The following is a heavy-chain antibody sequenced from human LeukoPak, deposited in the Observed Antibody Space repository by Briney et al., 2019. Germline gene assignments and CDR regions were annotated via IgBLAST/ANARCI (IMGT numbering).Heavy chain of an antibody. J-gene: IGHJ6*02. D-gene: IGHD6-13*01. CDR3: AKDIAAAGTPGYYYYGMDV. CDR1: GFTFSRYA. V-gene: IGHV3-23*01. CDR2: FSGSGGSK. Sequence: GGSLRLSCAASGFTFSRYAMSWVRQAPGKGREWVPAFSGSGGSKYYADSVKGRFNNSRDNSKNTLYLQMNSLRAEDTAVYCCAKDIAAAGTPGYYYYGMDVWGQGTTVSVSS.